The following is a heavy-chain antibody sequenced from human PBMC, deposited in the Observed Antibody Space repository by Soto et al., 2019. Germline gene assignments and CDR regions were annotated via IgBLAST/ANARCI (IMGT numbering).Heavy chain of an antibody. Sequence: QVTLKESGPVLVKPTETLTLRCTVAGLSITDSVMGVSWIRQPPGQPLEWLAHIDSNGEKSYRTFLKSRLAISKHTSKSQIVLTMTNMDPADTATSYCARRHLAVAVSPWFDPWGQGIPVTVSS. CDR2: IDSNGEK. J-gene: IGHJ5*02. V-gene: IGHV2-26*01. CDR3: ARRHLAVAVSPWFDP. D-gene: IGHD6-19*01. CDR1: GLSITDSVMG.